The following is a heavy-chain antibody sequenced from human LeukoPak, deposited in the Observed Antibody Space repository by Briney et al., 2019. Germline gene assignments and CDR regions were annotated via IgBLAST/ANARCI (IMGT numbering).Heavy chain of an antibody. Sequence: SVKVSCKASGGTFSSYAISWVRQAPGQGLEWMGGIIPIFGTANYAQKFQGRVTITAVESTSTAYMELSSLRSEDTAVYYCARDVLGRSGEQLDYWGQGTLVTVSS. D-gene: IGHD3-3*01. CDR1: GGTFSSYA. CDR2: IIPIFGTA. V-gene: IGHV1-69*13. J-gene: IGHJ4*02. CDR3: ARDVLGRSGEQLDY.